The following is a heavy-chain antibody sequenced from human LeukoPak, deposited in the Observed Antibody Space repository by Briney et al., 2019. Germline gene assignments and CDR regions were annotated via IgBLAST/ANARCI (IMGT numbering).Heavy chain of an antibody. J-gene: IGHJ4*02. CDR2: IRDSGSST. Sequence: GGSLRLSCAASGFTFSSYAMSWVRQAPGKGLEWVSAIRDSGSSTHYADSVKGRFTTSRDNSKNMLFLQMNSLRAEDTAIYYCAKYGPQDSGSSHFDYWGQGALVTVSS. CDR1: GFTFSSYA. CDR3: AKYGPQDSGSSHFDY. D-gene: IGHD1-26*01. V-gene: IGHV3-23*01.